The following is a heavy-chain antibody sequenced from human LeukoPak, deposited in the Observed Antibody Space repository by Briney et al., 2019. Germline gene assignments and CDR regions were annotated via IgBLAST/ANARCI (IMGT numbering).Heavy chain of an antibody. J-gene: IGHJ4*02. D-gene: IGHD3-10*01. CDR2: VYSGSST. Sequence: GGSLRLSCAASGFTVSSNDMSWVRQALGRGLEWVSVVYSGSSTYYTDSVKGRFTISRDNSKNTVYLQMNSLRAEDTAVYYCARDGGSGNYFIDYWGQGTLVTVSS. CDR1: GFTVSSND. CDR3: ARDGGSGNYFIDY. V-gene: IGHV3-53*01.